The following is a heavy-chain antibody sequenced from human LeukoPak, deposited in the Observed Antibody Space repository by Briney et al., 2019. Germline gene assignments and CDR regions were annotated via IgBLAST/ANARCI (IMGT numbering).Heavy chain of an antibody. Sequence: GGSLRLSCAASGFTFSSYSMNWVRQAPGKGLEWVSSISSSSYIYYADSVKGRFTISRDNAKNSLYLPMNSLRAEDTAVYYCASSPVSGWPPPPPDFDYWGQGTLVTVSS. J-gene: IGHJ4*02. V-gene: IGHV3-21*01. D-gene: IGHD6-19*01. CDR1: GFTFSSYS. CDR3: ASSPVSGWPPPPPDFDY. CDR2: ISSSSYI.